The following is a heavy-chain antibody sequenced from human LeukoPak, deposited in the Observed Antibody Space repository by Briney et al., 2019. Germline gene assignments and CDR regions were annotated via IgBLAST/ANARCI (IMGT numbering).Heavy chain of an antibody. CDR3: AKVGSGWYGVDY. CDR1: GIIFSGYG. J-gene: IGHJ4*02. Sequence: PGGSLSLSCEVSGIIFSGYGFHWVRQPQGKGLEWVAFIRYDGTNKYYADSVKGRFTISRDNSNNTLYLQMNSLRVEDTAVYYCAKVGSGWYGVDYWGQGTLVTVSS. V-gene: IGHV3-30*02. CDR2: IRYDGTNK. D-gene: IGHD6-19*01.